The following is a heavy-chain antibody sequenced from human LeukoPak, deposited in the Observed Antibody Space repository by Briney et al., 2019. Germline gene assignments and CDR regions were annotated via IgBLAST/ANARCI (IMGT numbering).Heavy chain of an antibody. J-gene: IGHJ5*02. V-gene: IGHV3-74*01. CDR3: VRSMSGRNDL. CDR2: INVEGTRT. Sequence: ETGGSLRLSCAGSGFTFSNYWVHWVRQAPGKGLVWVSRINVEGTRTDYADSVGGRFTISRDNAKNTLYLQMNGLTAEDTAIYYCVRSMSGRNDLWGQGTLVSVSA. CDR1: GFTFSNYW. D-gene: IGHD3-3*01.